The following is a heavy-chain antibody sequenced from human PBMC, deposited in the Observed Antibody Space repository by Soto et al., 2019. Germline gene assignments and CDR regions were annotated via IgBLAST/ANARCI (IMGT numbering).Heavy chain of an antibody. CDR2: MNPNSGNT. V-gene: IGHV1-8*01. Sequence: QVQLVQSGAEVKKPGASVKVSCKASGYTFTSYDINWVRQATGQGLEWMGWMNPNSGNTGYAQKFQGRVTMTRNTSTSTAYMMLRSLRCDEAAVYYCAGRGDCSSCYYYYYYGMDVWGQGTTVTVSS. J-gene: IGHJ6*02. CDR1: GYTFTSYD. CDR3: AGRGDCSSCYYYYYYGMDV. D-gene: IGHD6-13*01.